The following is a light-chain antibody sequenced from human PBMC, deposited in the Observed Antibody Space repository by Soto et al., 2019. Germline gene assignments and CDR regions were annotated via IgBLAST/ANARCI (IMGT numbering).Light chain of an antibody. CDR2: GAP. V-gene: IGKV3-20*01. Sequence: EIVLTQSPGTLSLSPGERATLSCRASQSVSSNYLAWYQQKPGQAPRFLIYGAPNRATGIPDRFSGSGSGTDFTLTISRLEPEDFAVYYCQQYGSSPPITFGQGTRLETK. CDR3: QQYGSSPPIT. CDR1: QSVSSNY. J-gene: IGKJ5*01.